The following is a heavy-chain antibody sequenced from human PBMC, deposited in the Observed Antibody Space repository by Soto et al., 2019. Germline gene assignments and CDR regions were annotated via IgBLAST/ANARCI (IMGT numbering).Heavy chain of an antibody. J-gene: IGHJ4*02. CDR1: GGSVSSGSYY. D-gene: IGHD3-22*01. CDR2: IYYSGST. CDR3: ARARRRTPSTTYYYDSSGFRFDY. Sequence: LSLPCTVSGGSVSSGSYYWSWIRQPPGKGLEWIGYIYYSGSTNYNPSLKSRVTISVDTSKNQFSLKLSSVTAADTAVYYCARARRRTPSTTYYYDSSGFRFDYWGQGTLVTVSS. V-gene: IGHV4-61*01.